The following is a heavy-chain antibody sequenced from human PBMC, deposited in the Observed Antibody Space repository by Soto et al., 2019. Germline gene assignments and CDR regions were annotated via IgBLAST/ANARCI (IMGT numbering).Heavy chain of an antibody. Sequence: TSVKVSCKASGYTFTSYDINWVRQATGQGLEWMGWMNPNSGNTGYAQKFQGRVTMTRNTSISTAYMELSSLRSEDTAVYYCARGDNWNDGAFDIWGQGTMVTVSS. CDR1: GYTFTSYD. D-gene: IGHD1-20*01. CDR3: ARGDNWNDGAFDI. V-gene: IGHV1-8*01. J-gene: IGHJ3*02. CDR2: MNPNSGNT.